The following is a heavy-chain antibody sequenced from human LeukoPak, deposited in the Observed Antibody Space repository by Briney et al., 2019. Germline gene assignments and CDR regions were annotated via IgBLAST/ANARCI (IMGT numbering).Heavy chain of an antibody. CDR3: AKGPMYYYDSSGYGDY. Sequence: GGSLRLSCAASGFTFSSYEMNWVRQAPGKGLEWVSYISSSGSTIYYADSVKGRFTISRDNSKNTLYLQMNSLRAEDTAVYYCAKGPMYYYDSSGYGDYWGQGTLVTVSS. D-gene: IGHD3-22*01. CDR1: GFTFSSYE. J-gene: IGHJ4*02. CDR2: ISSSGSTI. V-gene: IGHV3-48*03.